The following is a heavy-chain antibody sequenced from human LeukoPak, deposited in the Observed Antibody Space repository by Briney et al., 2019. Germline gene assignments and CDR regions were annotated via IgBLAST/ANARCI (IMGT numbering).Heavy chain of an antibody. CDR1: GGSISSYY. Sequence: PSETLSLTCTVSGGSISSYYWSWIRQPPGKGLEWIGYIYYSGSTYYNPSLKSRVTISVDTSKNQFSLKLSSVTAADTAVYYCARSTIIVGATPWYFDYWGQGTLVTVSS. V-gene: IGHV4-59*12. CDR3: ARSTIIVGATPWYFDY. D-gene: IGHD1-26*01. J-gene: IGHJ4*02. CDR2: IYYSGST.